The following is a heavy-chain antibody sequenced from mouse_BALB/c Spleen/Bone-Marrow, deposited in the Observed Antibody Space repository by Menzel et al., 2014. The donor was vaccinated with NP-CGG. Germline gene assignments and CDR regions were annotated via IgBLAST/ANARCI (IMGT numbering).Heavy chain of an antibody. CDR1: GFSLTSYG. CDR2: IWSGGST. J-gene: IGHJ1*01. D-gene: IGHD2-3*01. CDR3: ASDGYYWYFDV. Sequence: QVQLQQSGPGLVQPSQSLSITCTVSGFSLTSYGVHWVRQSPGKGLEWLGVIWSGGSTDYNAAFISRLSISKDNSKSQVFFKMNSLQANDTAIYYCASDGYYWYFDVWGAGTTVTVSS. V-gene: IGHV2-2*02.